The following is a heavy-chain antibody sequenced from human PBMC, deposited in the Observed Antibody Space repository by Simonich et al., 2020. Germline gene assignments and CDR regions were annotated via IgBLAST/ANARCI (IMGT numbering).Heavy chain of an antibody. V-gene: IGHV4-59*08. D-gene: IGHD5-12*01. CDR1: GGSISSYY. CDR3: ARHDRWLQFYFDY. J-gene: IGHJ4*02. Sequence: QVQLQESGPGLVKPSETLSLTCTVSGGSISSYYWSWIRQPPGKGLEWIGYNYYSGSTNYTPSLKSRVTISVDTSKNQFSLKLSSVTAADTAVYYCARHDRWLQFYFDYWGQGTLVTVSS. CDR2: NYYSGST.